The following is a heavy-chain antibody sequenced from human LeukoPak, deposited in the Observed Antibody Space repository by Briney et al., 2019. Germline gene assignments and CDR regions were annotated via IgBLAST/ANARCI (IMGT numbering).Heavy chain of an antibody. D-gene: IGHD3-10*01. CDR3: TKPDLLWFGEDV. J-gene: IGHJ6*02. Sequence: GGSLRLSCAASGFTFSIAWMSWVRQAPGKGLEWVGRIKSRNDGGTTDYAAPGKGRFTISRDDSKSTLYLQMNSLKTEDTAVYYCTKPDLLWFGEDVWGQGTTVTVSS. V-gene: IGHV3-15*01. CDR1: GFTFSIAW. CDR2: IKSRNDGGTT.